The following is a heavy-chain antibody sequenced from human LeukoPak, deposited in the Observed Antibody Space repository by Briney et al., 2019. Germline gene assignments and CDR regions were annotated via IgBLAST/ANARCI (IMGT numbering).Heavy chain of an antibody. D-gene: IGHD6-13*01. Sequence: PGRSLRPSWAASGLPLEDYAMHWVRQAPGKGLEWVPGFSWNSGSIGYADSVKGRFTISRDNARNSLYLQMNSLRAEDTALYYCAKGKGIAAAVTGYFDYWGQGTLVTVSS. CDR2: FSWNSGSI. CDR3: AKGKGIAAAVTGYFDY. J-gene: IGHJ4*02. CDR1: GLPLEDYA. V-gene: IGHV3-9*01.